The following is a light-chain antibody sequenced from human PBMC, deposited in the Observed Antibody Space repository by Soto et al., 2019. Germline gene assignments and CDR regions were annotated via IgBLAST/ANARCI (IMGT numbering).Light chain of an antibody. CDR2: EVS. V-gene: IGLV2-8*01. CDR3: SSYAGSNNLYV. J-gene: IGLJ1*01. CDR1: SSDVGGSKY. Sequence: QSALTQPASVSGYPGQSITISCTGTSSDVGGSKYVSWYQQHPGEAPKLILYEVSKRPSGVPDRFSGSKSGNTASLTVSGLQAEDEADYYCSSYAGSNNLYVFGTGTKLTVL.